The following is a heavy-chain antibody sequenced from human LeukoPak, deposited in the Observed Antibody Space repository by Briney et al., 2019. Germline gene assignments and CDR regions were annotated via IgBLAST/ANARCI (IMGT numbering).Heavy chain of an antibody. V-gene: IGHV1-8*01. J-gene: IGHJ6*02. CDR3: ARGGSSSSYYNNYGMDV. D-gene: IGHD6-13*01. Sequence: ASVKVSCKASGYSLTSFDINWVRQGSGQGLEWMGWMNPKRGNTGYAPRFQGRVTITRDTSINTAFMELSSLRPDDTAIYYCARGGSSSSYYNNYGMDVWGQGTTTTVSS. CDR2: MNPKRGNT. CDR1: GYSLTSFD.